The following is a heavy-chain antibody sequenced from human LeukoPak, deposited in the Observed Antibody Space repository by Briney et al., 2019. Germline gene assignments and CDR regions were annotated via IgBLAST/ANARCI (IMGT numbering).Heavy chain of an antibody. CDR2: INPNSGGT. Sequence: ASVKVSCKASGYTFTGYYMHWVRQAPGQGLEWMGWINPNSGGTNYAQKFQGRVTMTRDTSISTAYMELSSLRSEDTAVYYCARWSPSGIVGATGDYYYYGMDVWGQGTTVTVSS. CDR1: GYTFTGYY. D-gene: IGHD1-26*01. J-gene: IGHJ6*02. V-gene: IGHV1-2*02. CDR3: ARWSPSGIVGATGDYYYYGMDV.